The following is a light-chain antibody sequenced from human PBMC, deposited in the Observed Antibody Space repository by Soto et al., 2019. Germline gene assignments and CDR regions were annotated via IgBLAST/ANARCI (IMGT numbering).Light chain of an antibody. CDR1: QTISSW. CDR2: KAS. V-gene: IGKV1-5*03. Sequence: DIQMTQSPSTLSGSVGDRVTITCRASQTISSWLAWYQQKPGKAPKLLIYKASTLKSGLPSRFRGSGSGTEFSLTIRSLQPDDFATYYCQHYNNYSEAFGQGTKVELK. J-gene: IGKJ1*01. CDR3: QHYNNYSEA.